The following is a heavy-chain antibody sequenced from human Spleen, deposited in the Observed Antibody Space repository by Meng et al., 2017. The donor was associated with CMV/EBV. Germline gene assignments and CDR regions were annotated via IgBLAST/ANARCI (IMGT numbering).Heavy chain of an antibody. J-gene: IGHJ6*02. Sequence: GESMKISCAASGFTFTDFYLTWVRQAPGKGLEWVAFISTAGSTRSYADAVKGRFTIARDNSKNSLYLQMNNLGADDTAVYYCARDGSAVTIPYNYHGMDVWGRGTTVTVSS. CDR2: ISTAGSTR. CDR1: GFTFTDFY. CDR3: ARDGSAVTIPYNYHGMDV. V-gene: IGHV3-11*01. D-gene: IGHD2-2*02.